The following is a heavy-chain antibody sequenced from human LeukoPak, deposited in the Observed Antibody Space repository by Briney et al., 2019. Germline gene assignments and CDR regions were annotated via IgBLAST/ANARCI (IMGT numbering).Heavy chain of an antibody. CDR2: ISTSSSAI. J-gene: IGHJ6*03. CDR3: ARARVVPAARVYYMDV. D-gene: IGHD2-2*01. Sequence: GGSLRLSCAASGFTFNTYYMNWVRQAPGKGLEWVSYISTSSSAIYYADSVKGRFTISRDNAKNSLYLQMNSLRAEDTAVYYCARARVVPAARVYYMDVWGKGTTVTVSS. V-gene: IGHV3-48*01. CDR1: GFTFNTYY.